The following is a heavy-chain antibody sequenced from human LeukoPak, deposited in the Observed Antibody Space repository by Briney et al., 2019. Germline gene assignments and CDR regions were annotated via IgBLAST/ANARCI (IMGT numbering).Heavy chain of an antibody. CDR2: ISGSGGST. D-gene: IGHD2-2*01. Sequence: PGGSPRLSCAASGFTFSSYAMSWVRQAPGKGLEWVSAISGSGGSTYYADSVKGRFTISRDNSKNTLYLQMNSLRAEDTAVYYCAKDTVVVPAADQNYWGQGTLVTVSS. J-gene: IGHJ4*02. CDR3: AKDTVVVPAADQNY. CDR1: GFTFSSYA. V-gene: IGHV3-23*01.